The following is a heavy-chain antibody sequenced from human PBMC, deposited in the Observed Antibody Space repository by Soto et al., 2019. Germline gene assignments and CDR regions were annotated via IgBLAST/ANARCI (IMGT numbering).Heavy chain of an antibody. D-gene: IGHD4-17*01. Sequence: SETLSLTCAVYGGSFSGYSWSWIRQPPGKGLEWIGEIDHRGSTNFNPSLKSRVTISVDTSKNQFSLRLSSLTAADTAVYYCVAHLKTTVTAYWYFDVWGRGTLVTVS. CDR3: VAHLKTTVTAYWYFDV. J-gene: IGHJ2*01. CDR2: IDHRGST. CDR1: GGSFSGYS. V-gene: IGHV4-34*01.